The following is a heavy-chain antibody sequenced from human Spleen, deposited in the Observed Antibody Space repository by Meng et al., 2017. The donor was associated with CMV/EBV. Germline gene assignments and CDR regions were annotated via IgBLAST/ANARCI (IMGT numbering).Heavy chain of an antibody. D-gene: IGHD3-16*02. CDR1: GFTFSNYS. CDR3: VRDIARY. Sequence: GESLKISCAASGFTFSNYSMNWVRQAPGKGLEWVSYISSFSNTKYYADSVKGRFTISRDNAKNSLYLRMNSLRAEDTAVYYCVRDIARYWGQGTLVTVSS. CDR2: ISSFSNTK. V-gene: IGHV3-48*04. J-gene: IGHJ4*02.